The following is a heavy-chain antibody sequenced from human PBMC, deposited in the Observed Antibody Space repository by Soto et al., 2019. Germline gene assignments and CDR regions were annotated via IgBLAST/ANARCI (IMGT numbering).Heavy chain of an antibody. V-gene: IGHV4-39*01. CDR3: ASLSGGYDPVFDY. D-gene: IGHD5-12*01. Sequence: SETLSLTCTVSGGSISSSSYYWGWILQPPGKGLEWIGSIYYSGSTYYNPSLKSRVTISVDTSKNQFSLKLSSVTAADTAVYYCASLSGGYDPVFDYWGQGTLVTVSS. J-gene: IGHJ4*02. CDR1: GGSISSSSYY. CDR2: IYYSGST.